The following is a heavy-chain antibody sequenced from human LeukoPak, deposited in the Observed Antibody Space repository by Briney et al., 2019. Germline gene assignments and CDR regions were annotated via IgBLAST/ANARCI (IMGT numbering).Heavy chain of an antibody. CDR1: GFSISSSSYY. V-gene: IGHV4-61*02. CDR3: ARDHITMVRGESPDYYYYMDV. J-gene: IGHJ6*03. CDR2: IYTSGST. Sequence: SGTLCLTCTVSGFSISSSSYYWSWIGQPAGKGLEWIVRIYTSGSTNYNPSLKSRVTMSVDTSKNQFSLKLSSVTAADTAVYYCARDHITMVRGESPDYYYYMDVWGKGTTVTISS. D-gene: IGHD3-10*01.